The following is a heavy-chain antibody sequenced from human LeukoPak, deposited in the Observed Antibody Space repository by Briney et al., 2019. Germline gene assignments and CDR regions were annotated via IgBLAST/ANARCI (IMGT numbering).Heavy chain of an antibody. CDR1: GFTFSSYV. CDR2: ISGRGGST. V-gene: IGHV3-23*01. D-gene: IGHD5-24*01. J-gene: IGHJ4*02. CDR3: AKAVRWLQLTLFDY. Sequence: GGSLRLSCAASGFTFSSYVMSWVRQAPGKGLEWVSAISGRGGSTYYADSVKGRFTISRDNSKNTLYLQMNSLRAEDTAVYYCAKAVRWLQLTLFDYWGQGTLVTVSS.